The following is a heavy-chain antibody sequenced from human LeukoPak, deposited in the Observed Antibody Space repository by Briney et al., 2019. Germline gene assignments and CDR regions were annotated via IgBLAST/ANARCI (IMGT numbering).Heavy chain of an antibody. CDR3: ASRVGNNWYVYYFDY. Sequence: ASVKVSCKASSYTFTSYGISWVRQAPGQGLEWMGWISAYNGNTNYAQKLQGRVTMTTDTSTGTAYMELRSLRSDDTAVYYCASRVGNNWYVYYFDYWGQGTLVTVSS. J-gene: IGHJ4*02. D-gene: IGHD1-1*01. V-gene: IGHV1-18*01. CDR2: ISAYNGNT. CDR1: SYTFTSYG.